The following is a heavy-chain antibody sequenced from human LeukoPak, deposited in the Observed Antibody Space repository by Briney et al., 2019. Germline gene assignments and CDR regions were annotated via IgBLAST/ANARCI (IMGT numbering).Heavy chain of an antibody. D-gene: IGHD1-26*01. V-gene: IGHV1-18*04. Sequence: GASVKVSCKASGCTFTGYYMHWVRQAPGQGLEWMGWISAYNGNTNYAQKLQGRVTMTTDTSTSTAYMELRSLRSDDTAVYYCARGRIVGATNDYWGQGTLVTVSS. J-gene: IGHJ4*02. CDR1: GCTFTGYY. CDR3: ARGRIVGATNDY. CDR2: ISAYNGNT.